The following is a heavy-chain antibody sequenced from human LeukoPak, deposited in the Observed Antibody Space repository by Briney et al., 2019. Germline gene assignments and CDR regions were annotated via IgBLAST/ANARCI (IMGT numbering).Heavy chain of an antibody. CDR3: ARDRDYYDSSGKFDY. CDR2: ISYDGSNK. Sequence: PGGSLRLSCAASRFTFSSYAMHWVRQAPGKGLEWVAVISYDGSNKYYADSVKGRFTISRDNSKNTLYLQMNSLRAEDTAVYYCARDRDYYDSSGKFDYWGQGTLVTVSS. J-gene: IGHJ4*02. V-gene: IGHV3-30-3*01. D-gene: IGHD3-22*01. CDR1: RFTFSSYA.